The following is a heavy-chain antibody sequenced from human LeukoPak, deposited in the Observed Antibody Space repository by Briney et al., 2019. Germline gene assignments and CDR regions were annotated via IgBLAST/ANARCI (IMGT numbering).Heavy chain of an antibody. CDR2: IYSSGST. CDR1: GGSISSYY. Sequence: SETLALTCTVSGGSISSYYWSWIRQPPGKGLEWIGRIYSSGSTNYNPSLKSRVTISVDTSKNQFSLKLSSVTAADTAVYYCAREGWIQLWYRGGYYYMDVWGKGTTVTISS. D-gene: IGHD5-18*01. V-gene: IGHV4-4*08. J-gene: IGHJ6*03. CDR3: AREGWIQLWYRGGYYYMDV.